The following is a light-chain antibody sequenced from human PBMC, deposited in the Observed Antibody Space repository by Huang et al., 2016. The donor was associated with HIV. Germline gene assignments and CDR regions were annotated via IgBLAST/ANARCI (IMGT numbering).Light chain of an antibody. Sequence: DIQMTQSPSSLSASVGDRVTITCQASQDISNYLNWYQQKPGKAPKLLIYGASNLETGVPSRVSGSGSGTDCTCTSSSLKPEDMATYYCQQDDNLPITFGQGTRLEIK. CDR3: QQDDNLPIT. CDR1: QDISNY. V-gene: IGKV1-33*01. CDR2: GAS. J-gene: IGKJ5*01.